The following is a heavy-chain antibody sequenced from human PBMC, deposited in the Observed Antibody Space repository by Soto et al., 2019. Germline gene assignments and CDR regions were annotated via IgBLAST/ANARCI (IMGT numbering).Heavy chain of an antibody. CDR3: ARAYYGSGKGYYYYYYGMDV. V-gene: IGHV3-30-3*01. D-gene: IGHD3-10*01. Sequence: PGGSLRLSCAASGFTFSSYAMHWVRQAPGKGLEWVAVISYDGSNKCYADSVKGRFTISRDNSKNTLYLQMNSLRAEDTAVYYCARAYYGSGKGYYYYYYGMDVWGQGTTVTVSS. CDR1: GFTFSSYA. J-gene: IGHJ6*02. CDR2: ISYDGSNK.